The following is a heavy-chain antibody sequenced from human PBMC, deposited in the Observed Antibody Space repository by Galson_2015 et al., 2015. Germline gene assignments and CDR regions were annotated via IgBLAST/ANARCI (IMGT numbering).Heavy chain of an antibody. CDR1: GGTFSSYA. J-gene: IGHJ6*02. CDR3: ASGAAYYDFWSGYPKSNYYYYGMDV. Sequence: SVKVSCKASGGTFSSYAISWVRQAPGQGLEWMGGIIPIFGTANYAQKFQGRVTITADESTSTAYMELSSLRSEDTAVYYCASGAAYYDFWSGYPKSNYYYYGMDVWGQGTTVTVSS. V-gene: IGHV1-69*13. D-gene: IGHD3-3*01. CDR2: IIPIFGTA.